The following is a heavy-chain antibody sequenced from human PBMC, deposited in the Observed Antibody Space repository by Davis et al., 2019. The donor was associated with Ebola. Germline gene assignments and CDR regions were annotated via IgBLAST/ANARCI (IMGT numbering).Heavy chain of an antibody. D-gene: IGHD2-21*02. J-gene: IGHJ4*02. V-gene: IGHV3-66*01. Sequence: GESLKISCAVSRFTVRSNYMSWVRQAPGKGLEWVSIIHSGGDTHYADSLKGRFTISRDNAKNSLYLQMNSLRAEDTAVYYCARDSDILAVVVTAMDYWGQGTLVTVSS. CDR2: IHSGGDT. CDR1: RFTVRSNY. CDR3: ARDSDILAVVVTAMDY.